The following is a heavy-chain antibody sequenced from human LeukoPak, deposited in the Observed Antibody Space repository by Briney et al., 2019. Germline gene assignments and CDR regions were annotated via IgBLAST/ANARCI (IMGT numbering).Heavy chain of an antibody. V-gene: IGHV3-33*08. D-gene: IGHD3-22*01. CDR3: ARDYYDSSGYYYGTDY. CDR2: IWYDGSNK. J-gene: IGHJ4*02. CDR1: GFTFSSYA. Sequence: GGSLRLSCAASGFTFSSYAMHWVRQAPGKGLEWVAVIWYDGSNKYYADSVKGRFTISRDNSKNTLYLQMNSLRAEDTAVYYCARDYYDSSGYYYGTDYWGQGTLVTVSS.